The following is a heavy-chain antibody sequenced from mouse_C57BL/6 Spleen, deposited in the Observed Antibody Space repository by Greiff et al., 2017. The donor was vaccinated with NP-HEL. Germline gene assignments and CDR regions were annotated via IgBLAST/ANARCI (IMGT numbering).Heavy chain of an antibody. CDR2: IYRGDGET. Sequence: VQLQESGAELVKPGASVKISCKASGYAFSSYWLNWVRQRPGKGLEWVGTIYRGDGETNYNGKFTGKATLTADKSSSTAYMQLSSLTSEDSAVYFCARDYGSSSWFAYWGQGTLVTVSA. J-gene: IGHJ3*01. V-gene: IGHV1-80*01. CDR3: ARDYGSSSWFAY. D-gene: IGHD1-1*01. CDR1: GYAFSSYW.